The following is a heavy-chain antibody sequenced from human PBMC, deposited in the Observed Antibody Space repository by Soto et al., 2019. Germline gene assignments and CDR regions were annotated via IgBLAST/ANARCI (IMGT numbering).Heavy chain of an antibody. Sequence: PWETLSLTCTVSGGSISSGDYCWSWIRHPPGKGLEWIGYIYYSGSTYYNPSLKSRVTISVDTSKNPFSLKLSSVTAADTAVYYCAQGLPRSSWRDVGFDPRGQGTLVAVSS. CDR2: IYYSGST. J-gene: IGHJ5*02. CDR1: GGSISSGDYC. CDR3: AQGLPRSSWRDVGFDP. V-gene: IGHV4-30-4*01. D-gene: IGHD6-13*01.